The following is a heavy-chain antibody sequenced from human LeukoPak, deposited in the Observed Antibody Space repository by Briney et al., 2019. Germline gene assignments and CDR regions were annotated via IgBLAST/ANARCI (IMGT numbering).Heavy chain of an antibody. D-gene: IGHD3-10*01. CDR1: GFTFSSYD. V-gene: IGHV3-13*01. J-gene: IGHJ3*02. CDR3: ARVSEGTYAFDI. CDR2: IGTAGDT. Sequence: GGSLRLSCAASGFTFSSYDMHWVRQATGKGLEWVSAIGTAGDTYYPDSVKGRFTISRENAKNSLYLLMNSLRAGDTAVYYCARVSEGTYAFDIWGQGTMVTVSS.